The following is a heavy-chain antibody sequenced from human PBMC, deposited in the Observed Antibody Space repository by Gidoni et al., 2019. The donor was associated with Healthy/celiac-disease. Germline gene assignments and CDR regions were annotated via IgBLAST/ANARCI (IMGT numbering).Heavy chain of an antibody. V-gene: IGHV3-30*18. CDR2: ISYDGSNK. D-gene: IGHD3-16*01. CDR1: GFTFSSYG. J-gene: IGHJ4*02. CDR3: AKDLQMILDY. Sequence: QVQLVESGGGVVQPGRSLRLSCAASGFTFSSYGMHWVRQAPGKGLEWVAVISYDGSNKYYADSVKGRFTISRDNSKNTLYLQMNSLRAEDTAVYYCAKDLQMILDYWGQGTLVTVSS.